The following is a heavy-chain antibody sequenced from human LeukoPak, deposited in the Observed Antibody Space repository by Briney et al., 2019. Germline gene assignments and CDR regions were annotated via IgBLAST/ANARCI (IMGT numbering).Heavy chain of an antibody. Sequence: SETLSLTCTVSGGSISSSSYYWGWIRQPPGKGLEWIGSIYYSGSTNYNPSLKSRVTISVDTSKNQFSLKLSSVTAADTAVYYCARDPIAAAGPGYFDYWGQGTLVTVSS. J-gene: IGHJ4*02. CDR1: GGSISSSSYY. CDR3: ARDPIAAAGPGYFDY. V-gene: IGHV4-39*07. CDR2: IYYSGST. D-gene: IGHD6-13*01.